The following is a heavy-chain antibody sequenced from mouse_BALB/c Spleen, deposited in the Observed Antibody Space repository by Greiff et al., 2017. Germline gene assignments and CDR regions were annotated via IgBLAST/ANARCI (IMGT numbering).Heavy chain of an antibody. CDR2: IDPETGGT. V-gene: IGHV1-15*01. Sequence: QVQLQQSGAELVRPGASVTLSCKASGYTFTDYEMHWVKQTPVHGLEWIGAIDPETGGTAYNQKFKGKATLTADKSSSTAYMELRSLTSEDSAVYYCTRVGSFAYWGQGTLVTVCA. CDR3: TRVGSFAY. J-gene: IGHJ3*01. CDR1: GYTFTDYE.